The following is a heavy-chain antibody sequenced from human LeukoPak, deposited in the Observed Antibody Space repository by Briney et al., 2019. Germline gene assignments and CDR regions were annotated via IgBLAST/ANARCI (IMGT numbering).Heavy chain of an antibody. CDR2: MKQDGSEE. V-gene: IGHV3-7*04. CDR1: GFTFGNYW. Sequence: GGSLRLSCAASGFTFGNYWMSWVRQAPGKGLEWVANMKQDGSEEYYVDSVKGRFTISRDNAKDSLYLQMNSLRAEDTAVYYCARSLAAGFDIWGPGTMVTASS. D-gene: IGHD6-25*01. J-gene: IGHJ3*02. CDR3: ARSLAAGFDI.